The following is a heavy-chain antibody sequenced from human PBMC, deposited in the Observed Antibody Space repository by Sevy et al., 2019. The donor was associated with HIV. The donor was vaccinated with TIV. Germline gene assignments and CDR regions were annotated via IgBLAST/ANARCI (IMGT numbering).Heavy chain of an antibody. D-gene: IGHD3-16*01. V-gene: IGHV3-30*14. CDR2: ISYDGRNNK. Sequence: GESLKISCAASGFRFSDYSMHWVRQAPGKGLEWVAVISYDGRNNKDNVDSVKGRFTISRDNSKNTLFLQMNSLRAEDSAIYYCARDRGEILHSAFDYWGQGTLVTVSS. J-gene: IGHJ4*02. CDR1: GFRFSDYS. CDR3: ARDRGEILHSAFDY.